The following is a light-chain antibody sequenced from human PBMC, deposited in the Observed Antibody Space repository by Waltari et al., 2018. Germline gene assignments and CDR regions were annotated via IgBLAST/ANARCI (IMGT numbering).Light chain of an antibody. V-gene: IGKV4-1*01. CDR3: QQYYSSPLT. CDR2: WAS. Sequence: DIVMTQSTDSLAVSLGERATINCKSSQSVLYSSNNKNYLAWFQQKPGQPPKLLISWASTRESGVPDRFSGSGSGTDFTLTISSLQAEDVAVYYCQQYYSSPLTFGQGTRLEIK. J-gene: IGKJ5*01. CDR1: QSVLYSSNNKNY.